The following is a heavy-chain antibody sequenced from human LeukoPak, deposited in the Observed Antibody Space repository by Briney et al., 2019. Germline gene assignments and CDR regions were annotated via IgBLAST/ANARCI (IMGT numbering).Heavy chain of an antibody. Sequence: GGSLRLSCAASGSTFSSYAMSWVRQAPGKGLEWVSAISGSGGSTYYADSVKGRFTISRDNSKNTLYLQMNSLRAEDTAVYYCAKDIAAAGTGTVDYWGQGTLVTVSS. D-gene: IGHD6-13*01. CDR3: AKDIAAAGTGTVDY. V-gene: IGHV3-23*01. CDR1: GSTFSSYA. CDR2: ISGSGGST. J-gene: IGHJ4*02.